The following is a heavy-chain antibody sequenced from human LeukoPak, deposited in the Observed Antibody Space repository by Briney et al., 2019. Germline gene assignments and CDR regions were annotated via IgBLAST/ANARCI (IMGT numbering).Heavy chain of an antibody. Sequence: SETLSLTCAVYGGSFSGYYWSWIRQPPGKGLECLGYINYSGSTNYNPSLKSRVTISVDTSENQFSLRLTSVTAADTAVYYCARDQSGGIYRYTFDIWGQGTKVTVSS. V-gene: IGHV4-59*01. CDR2: INYSGST. CDR1: GGSFSGYY. D-gene: IGHD2-15*01. J-gene: IGHJ3*02. CDR3: ARDQSGGIYRYTFDI.